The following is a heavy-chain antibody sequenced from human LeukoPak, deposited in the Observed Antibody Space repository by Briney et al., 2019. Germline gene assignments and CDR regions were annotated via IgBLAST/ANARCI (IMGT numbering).Heavy chain of an antibody. V-gene: IGHV4-39*07. CDR1: GGSISSSSYY. D-gene: IGHD3-10*01. CDR3: ARDSLWFGELWYYFDY. J-gene: IGHJ4*02. Sequence: SETLSLTCTVSGGSISSSSYYWGWIRQPPGKGLEWIGSIYYSGSTYYNPSLKSRVTISVDTSKNQFSLKLSSVTAADTAVYYCARDSLWFGELWYYFDYWGQGTLVTVSS. CDR2: IYYSGST.